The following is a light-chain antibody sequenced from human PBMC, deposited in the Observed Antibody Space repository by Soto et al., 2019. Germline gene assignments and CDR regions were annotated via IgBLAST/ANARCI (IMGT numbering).Light chain of an antibody. Sequence: QSALTQPASVSGSPGQSITISCTGSSSDIGNYNYVSWYQQRPGEAPKLLIYEVSNRPSGVSDRFSGSKSGITASLTISGLQAEDESTYYCSSYTSGTTLKVFGGGTQLTVL. V-gene: IGLV2-14*01. CDR3: SSYTSGTTLKV. CDR2: EVS. J-gene: IGLJ3*02. CDR1: SSDIGNYNY.